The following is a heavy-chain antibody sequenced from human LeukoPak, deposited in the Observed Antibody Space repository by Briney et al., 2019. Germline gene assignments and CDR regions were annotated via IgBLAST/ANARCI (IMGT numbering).Heavy chain of an antibody. CDR1: GFTFSTYA. V-gene: IGHV3-30-3*01. J-gene: IGHJ4*02. CDR3: ARDPANC. Sequence: GGSLRLSCAASGFTFSTYAMHWVRQAPGKGLEWVAVLAHDGSNKYYADSVKGRFTISRDNSKNTVFLRMNSLRAEDTAVYYCARDPANCWGQGTLVTVSS. CDR2: LAHDGSNK.